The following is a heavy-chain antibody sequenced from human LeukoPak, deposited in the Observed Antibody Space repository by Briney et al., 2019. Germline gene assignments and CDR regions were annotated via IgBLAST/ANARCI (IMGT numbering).Heavy chain of an antibody. Sequence: PSETLSLTCAVYGGSFSGYYWSWIRQPPGKGLEWIGEINHSGSTNYNPSLKSRVTISVDTFKNQFSLKLSSVTAADTAVYYCARAVVYGSGPFDYWGQGTLVTVSS. V-gene: IGHV4-34*01. CDR3: ARAVVYGSGPFDY. CDR1: GGSFSGYY. CDR2: INHSGST. D-gene: IGHD3-10*01. J-gene: IGHJ4*02.